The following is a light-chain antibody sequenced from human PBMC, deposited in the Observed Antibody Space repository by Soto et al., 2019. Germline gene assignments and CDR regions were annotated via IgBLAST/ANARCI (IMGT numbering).Light chain of an antibody. V-gene: IGKV1-33*01. CDR1: QDIRNY. J-gene: IGKJ4*01. CDR2: DAS. Sequence: DIQMTQSPSSLSASVGDRVTITCQASQDIRNYLNWYQQKPGKAPNLLIYDASNLRAVGPSRFSGSGSGTEFTSAISSLQAEDIATSYCQQYDHLPPLSFGGGTKVEIK. CDR3: QQYDHLPPLS.